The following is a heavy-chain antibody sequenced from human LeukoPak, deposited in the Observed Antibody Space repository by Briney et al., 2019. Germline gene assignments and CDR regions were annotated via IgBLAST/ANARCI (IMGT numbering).Heavy chain of an antibody. J-gene: IGHJ6*02. V-gene: IGHV3-15*01. Sequence: GGSLRLSCAASGFTFSNAWMSWVRQAPGKGLEWVGRIKSKTDSGTTDYAAPVKGRFTISRDDSKNTLYLQMNSLKTEDTAVYYCTTGGDYIYYYYYGMDVWGQGTTVTVSS. CDR1: GFTFSNAW. CDR3: TTGGDYIYYYYYGMDV. CDR2: IKSKTDSGTT. D-gene: IGHD4-17*01.